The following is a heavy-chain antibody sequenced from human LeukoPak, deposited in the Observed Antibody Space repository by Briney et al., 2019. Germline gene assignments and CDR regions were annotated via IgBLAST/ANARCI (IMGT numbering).Heavy chain of an antibody. CDR2: INPNSGGT. Sequence: GASVKVSCKASGYTFTAYYLHWVRQAPGQGLEWMGWINPNSGGTNYAQSFQGRVSMTRDTSISTAYMELSRLTSDDTALYYCARGFGGDPRGQGTLVTVSS. CDR3: ARGFGGDP. V-gene: IGHV1-2*02. CDR1: GYTFTAYY. D-gene: IGHD4-23*01. J-gene: IGHJ5*02.